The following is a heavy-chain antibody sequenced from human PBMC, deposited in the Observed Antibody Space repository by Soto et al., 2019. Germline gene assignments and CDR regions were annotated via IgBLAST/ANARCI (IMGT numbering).Heavy chain of an antibody. V-gene: IGHV1-69*13. J-gene: IGHJ6*02. CDR3: ARGDAIKIVLPTSCAMDV. D-gene: IGHD2-8*01. CDR1: GGSLSNYG. Sequence: SVKVSCKASGGSLSNYGISWVRQAPGQGLEWMGGIIPVFGTANYAQKFQGRVTITADESTNIVYMDVTSLRSEDTAVYYCARGDAIKIVLPTSCAMDVWCQGTLVTVSS. CDR2: IIPVFGTA.